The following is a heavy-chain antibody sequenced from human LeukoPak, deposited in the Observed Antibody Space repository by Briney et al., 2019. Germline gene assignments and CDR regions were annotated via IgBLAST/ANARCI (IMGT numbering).Heavy chain of an antibody. J-gene: IGHJ4*02. CDR1: GFPFSSYW. CDR2: IKQDGSEK. Sequence: GALRLSCAASGFPFSSYWMSWVRQAPGKGLEWVANIKQDGSEKYYVDSVKGRFTISRDNAKNSLYLQMNSLRAEDTAVYYCARDPPDYWGQGTLVTVSS. V-gene: IGHV3-7*01. CDR3: ARDPPDY.